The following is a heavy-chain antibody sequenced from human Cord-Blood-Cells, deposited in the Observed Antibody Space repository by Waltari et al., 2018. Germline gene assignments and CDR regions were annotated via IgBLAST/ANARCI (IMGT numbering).Heavy chain of an antibody. J-gene: IGHJ4*02. Sequence: EVQLVESGGGLVQPGGSLRLSCAASGFTFSSYSMNWVRQAPGKGLEWVSYISSSSSTIDYADSVKGGVTIARDNAKNSLYRQMNSLRDEDTAVYYCARPKSGSYYYWGQGTLVTVSS. D-gene: IGHD1-26*01. CDR2: ISSSSSTI. CDR1: GFTFSSYS. V-gene: IGHV3-48*02. CDR3: ARPKSGSYYY.